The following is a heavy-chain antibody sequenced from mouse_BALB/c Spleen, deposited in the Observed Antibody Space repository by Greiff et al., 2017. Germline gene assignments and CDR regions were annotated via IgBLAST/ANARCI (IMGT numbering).Heavy chain of an antibody. CDR1: GYTFTSYW. J-gene: IGHJ3*01. V-gene: IGHV1-7*01. D-gene: IGHD1-1*01. CDR3: ARTYYGSSYWFAY. CDR2: INPSTGYT. Sequence: QVQLKQSGAELAKPGASVKMSCKASGYTFTSYWMHWVKQRPGQGLEWIGYINPSTGYTEYNQKFKDKATLTADKSSSTAYMQLSSLTSEDSAVYCCARTYYGSSYWFAYWGQGTLVTVSA.